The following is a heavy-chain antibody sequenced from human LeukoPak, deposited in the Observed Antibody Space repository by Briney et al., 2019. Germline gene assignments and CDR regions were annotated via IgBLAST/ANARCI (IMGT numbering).Heavy chain of an antibody. CDR2: INHSGST. V-gene: IGHV4-34*01. D-gene: IGHD3-10*01. CDR3: ARRGPPRTMLRGVKSGWFDP. CDR1: GGSFSGYY. J-gene: IGHJ5*02. Sequence: SETLSLTCAVYGGSFSGYYWSWIRQPPGKGLEWIGEINHSGSTNYNPSLKSRVTISVDTSKNQFSLKLSSVTAADTVVYYCARRGPPRTMLRGVKSGWFDPWGQGTLVTVSS.